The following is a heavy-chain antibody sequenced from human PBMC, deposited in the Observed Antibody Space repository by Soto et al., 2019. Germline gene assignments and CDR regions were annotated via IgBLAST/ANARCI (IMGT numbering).Heavy chain of an antibody. CDR1: GFIFSSYG. D-gene: IGHD3-16*01. CDR3: VRGIQTSGAYVSPVDY. CDR2: IRYDGSRK. V-gene: IGHV3-33*01. Sequence: QVQLVESGGGVVQPWRSLRLSCTPSGFIFSSYGMHWVRQAPGKGLEWLAVIRYDGSRKYYADSVKGRCTISRDNSENTLSLQLTSLRDEDTAVYYIVRGIQTSGAYVSPVDYWGQGTRVTVPS. J-gene: IGHJ4*02.